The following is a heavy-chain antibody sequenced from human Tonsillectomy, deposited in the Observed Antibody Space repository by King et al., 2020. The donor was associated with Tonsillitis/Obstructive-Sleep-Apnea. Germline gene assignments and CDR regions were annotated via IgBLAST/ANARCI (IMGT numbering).Heavy chain of an antibody. D-gene: IGHD6-13*01. CDR2: IWNDGSNK. V-gene: IGHV3-33*01. CDR3: ARDKSSSSWHALDY. CDR1: GFTFSSYL. J-gene: IGHJ4*02. Sequence: VQLVQSGGGVVQPGRSLRLSCAASGFTFSSYLMQWVRQAPGNGLEWVAVIWNDGSNKYYADSVKGRFTISRDNSKDTLYLEMNSLRAEDTAVYYCARDKSSSSWHALDYWGQGTLVTVSS.